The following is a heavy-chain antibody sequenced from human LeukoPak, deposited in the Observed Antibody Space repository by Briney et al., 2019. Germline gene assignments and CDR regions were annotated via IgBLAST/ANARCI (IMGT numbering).Heavy chain of an antibody. CDR1: GFTVITND. J-gene: IGHJ4*02. CDR3: ARGVEPLAANTLAY. D-gene: IGHD1-14*01. V-gene: IGHV3-53*01. Sequence: PGGSLRLSCAASGFTVITNDMTWVRQAPEKGLEWVSVLYSDGNTKYADSVQGRFTISRDNSKNILYLEMNSLSPDDTAVYYCARGVEPLAANTLAYWGQGTLVTVSS. CDR2: LYSDGNT.